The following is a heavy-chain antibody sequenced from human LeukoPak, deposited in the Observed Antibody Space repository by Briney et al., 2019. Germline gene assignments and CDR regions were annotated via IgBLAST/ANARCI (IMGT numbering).Heavy chain of an antibody. CDR2: ISYDGNKK. CDR3: AKADNDWDFDY. Sequence: GGSLRLSCAASGFTFSGSAMHWVRQPPGKGLEWVAAISYDGNKKYYADSVKGRFTISRDNSKNTLYLQMNSLTTEDTAMYYCAKADNDWDFDYWGQGTLVTVSS. D-gene: IGHD2-21*01. CDR1: GFTFSGSA. V-gene: IGHV3-30*04. J-gene: IGHJ4*02.